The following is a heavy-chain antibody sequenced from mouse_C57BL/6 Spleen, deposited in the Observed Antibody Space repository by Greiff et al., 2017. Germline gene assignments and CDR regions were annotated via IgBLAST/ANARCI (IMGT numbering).Heavy chain of an antibody. J-gene: IGHJ4*01. CDR1: GFTFSSYA. V-gene: IGHV5-4*01. CDR3: ARDLDYYGSIYRAMDY. Sequence: EVQLVESGGGLVKPGGSLKLSCAASGFTFSSYAMSWVRQTPEKRLEWVATISDGGSYTYYPDNVKGRFTISRDNAKNNLYLQMSHLKSEDTAMYYCARDLDYYGSIYRAMDYWGQGTSVTVSS. D-gene: IGHD1-1*01. CDR2: ISDGGSYT.